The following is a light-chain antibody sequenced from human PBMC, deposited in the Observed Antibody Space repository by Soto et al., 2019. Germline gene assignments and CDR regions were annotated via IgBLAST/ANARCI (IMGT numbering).Light chain of an antibody. CDR3: SSYSRSPNYV. J-gene: IGLJ1*01. V-gene: IGLV2-8*01. CDR1: NNDIGGHTY. CDR2: EVN. Sequence: QSVLTQPPSASGSPGQSVTISCTGTNNDIGGHTYVSWYQRLPGKAPKLLIYEVNKRPSGIPDRFSGSKSGNTASLTVSGLQPEDEAEYFCSSYSRSPNYVFGTGTKLTVL.